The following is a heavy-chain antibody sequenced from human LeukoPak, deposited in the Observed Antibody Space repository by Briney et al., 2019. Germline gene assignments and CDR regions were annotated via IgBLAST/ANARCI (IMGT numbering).Heavy chain of an antibody. CDR3: ARYFRGSPNYYNDY. V-gene: IGHV3-7*01. CDR2: IKEDGSDK. CDR1: GFTFNSYF. Sequence: GGSLRLSCAASGFTFNSYFMSWVRQAPGKGLEWVANIKEDGSDKYHVDSVKGRFTISRDNTRNSLSLQMNTLRPEDTAVYYCARYFRGSPNYYNDYWGQGTLVTVSS. D-gene: IGHD3-10*01. J-gene: IGHJ4*02.